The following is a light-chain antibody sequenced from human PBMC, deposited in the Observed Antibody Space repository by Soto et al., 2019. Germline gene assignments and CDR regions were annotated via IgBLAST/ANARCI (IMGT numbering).Light chain of an antibody. CDR3: QQYGSSPLT. CDR2: GAS. Sequence: EIVLTQSPGTLSLSPGERATLSCRASQSVSRNYLVWYQQKPGQAPRLLIYGASSRATGIPDRFSGSGSGTDFTLTISRLEPEDFALYYCQQYGSSPLTFGGGTKVDIK. CDR1: QSVSRNY. J-gene: IGKJ4*01. V-gene: IGKV3-20*01.